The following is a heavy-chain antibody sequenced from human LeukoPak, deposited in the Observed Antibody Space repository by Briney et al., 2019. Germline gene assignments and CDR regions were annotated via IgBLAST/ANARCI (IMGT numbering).Heavy chain of an antibody. V-gene: IGHV1-69*13. Sequence: SVKVSCKASGGTFSSYAISWVRQAPGQGLEWMGGIIPIFGTANYAQKFQGRVTITADESTSTAYMELSSLRSEDTAVYYCARDPSRAASDYYYYGMDVWGQGTTVTVSS. J-gene: IGHJ6*02. CDR3: ARDPSRAASDYYYYGMDV. CDR1: GGTFSSYA. CDR2: IIPIFGTA.